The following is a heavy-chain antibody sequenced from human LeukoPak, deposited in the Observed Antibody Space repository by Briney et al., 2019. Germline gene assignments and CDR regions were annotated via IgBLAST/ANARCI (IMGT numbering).Heavy chain of an antibody. CDR2: ISAYNGNT. CDR3: AREREGYCSSTSCLGFLDY. J-gene: IGHJ4*02. Sequence: GPVKASCKASGYTFTSYGISWVRQAPGQGLEWMGWISAYNGNTNYAPKLQGRVTMTTDTSTSTAYMELRSLRSDDTAVYYCAREREGYCSSTSCLGFLDYWGQGTLVTVSS. CDR1: GYTFTSYG. V-gene: IGHV1-18*04. D-gene: IGHD2-2*01.